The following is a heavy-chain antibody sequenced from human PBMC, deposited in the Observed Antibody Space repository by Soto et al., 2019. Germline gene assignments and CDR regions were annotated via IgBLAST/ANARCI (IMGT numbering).Heavy chain of an antibody. Sequence: ASVKVSCKASGYTFTSYDINWVRQATGQGLEWMGWMNPNSGNTGYAQKFQGRVTMTRNTSISTAYMELSSLRSEDTAVYYCARRTLSIQQLVYYYYYMDVWGKRTTVTVSS. D-gene: IGHD6-13*01. CDR1: GYTFTSYD. CDR2: MNPNSGNT. CDR3: ARRTLSIQQLVYYYYYMDV. J-gene: IGHJ6*03. V-gene: IGHV1-8*01.